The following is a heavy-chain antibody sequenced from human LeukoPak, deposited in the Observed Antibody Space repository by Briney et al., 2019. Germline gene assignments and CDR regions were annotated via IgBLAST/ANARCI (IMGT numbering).Heavy chain of an antibody. D-gene: IGHD5-18*01. Sequence: GGSLRLSCAASGFTFSDYTMHWVRQTPGKGLEWVALIWNDGSNKYYADSVKGRFTISRDNSKNTLYLQMNSLKAEDTALYYXXXXRGXSYGHPLDYWGQGTLVTVSS. CDR1: GFTFSDYT. V-gene: IGHV3-33*01. CDR3: XXXRGXSYGHPLDY. CDR2: IWNDGSNK. J-gene: IGHJ4*02.